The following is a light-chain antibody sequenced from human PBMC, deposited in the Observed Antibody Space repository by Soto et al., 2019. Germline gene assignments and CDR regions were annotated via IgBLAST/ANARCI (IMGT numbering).Light chain of an antibody. CDR2: GAS. CDR3: QQYGTSPFT. CDR1: QSVTSNY. V-gene: IGKV3-20*01. J-gene: IGKJ2*01. Sequence: EIVLTQSPGTLSLSPGERATLSCRASQSVTSNYLAWYQQKPGQAPRLLLFGASIRDTGIPDRFSGSGSGTDFTLTIRRLESEDFAVYYCQQYGTSPFTFGQGTKVDIK.